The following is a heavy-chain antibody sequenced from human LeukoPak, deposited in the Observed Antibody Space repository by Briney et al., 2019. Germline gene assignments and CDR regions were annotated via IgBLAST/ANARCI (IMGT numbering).Heavy chain of an antibody. J-gene: IGHJ4*02. CDR3: VSELYDSWDY. CDR2: IRYDGSNK. D-gene: IGHD3-22*01. V-gene: IGHV3-30*02. CDR1: GFTFSSYA. Sequence: PGGSLRLSCAASGFTFSSYAMHWVRQAPGKGLEWVAFIRYDGSNKYYADSVKGRFTISRDNSKNTLYLQMNSLRAEDTAVYYCVSELYDSWDYWGQGTLVTVSS.